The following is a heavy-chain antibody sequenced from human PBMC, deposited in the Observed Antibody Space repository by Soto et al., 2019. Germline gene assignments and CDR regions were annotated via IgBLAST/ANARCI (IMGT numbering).Heavy chain of an antibody. CDR2: INHSGST. CDR3: AREGRYYASGRFWWFDP. V-gene: IGHV4-34*01. CDR1: GGSFSDYY. D-gene: IGHD3-10*01. J-gene: IGHJ5*02. Sequence: SETLSLTCAVYGGSFSDYYWSWIRQPPGKGLEWIGEINHSGSTNYNPSLKSRVTISVDTSKNQFSLKLSSVTAADTAVYYCAREGRYYASGRFWWFDPWGQGTLVTVST.